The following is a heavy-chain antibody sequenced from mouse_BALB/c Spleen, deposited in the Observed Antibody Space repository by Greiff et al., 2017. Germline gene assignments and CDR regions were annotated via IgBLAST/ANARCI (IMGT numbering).Heavy chain of an antibody. V-gene: IGHV1-4*02. Sequence: QVQLQQSAAELARPGASVKMSCKASGYTFTSYTMHWVKQRPGQGLEWIGYINPSSGYTEYNQKFKDKTTLTADKSSSTAYMQLSSLTSEDSAVYYCARKYGNFYAMDYWGQGTSVTVSS. CDR3: ARKYGNFYAMDY. J-gene: IGHJ4*01. CDR1: GYTFTSYT. D-gene: IGHD2-10*02. CDR2: INPSSGYT.